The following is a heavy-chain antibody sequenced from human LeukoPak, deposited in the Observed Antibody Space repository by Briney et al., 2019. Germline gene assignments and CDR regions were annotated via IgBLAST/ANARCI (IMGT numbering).Heavy chain of an antibody. CDR2: IYSGGST. V-gene: IGHV3-53*04. D-gene: IGHD3-22*01. J-gene: IGHJ4*02. CDR3: ASSGYYDSSIFDY. CDR1: GFNVSSNY. Sequence: GGSLRLSCGASGFNVSSNYMSWVRQAPGKGLEWVSVIYSGGSTYYADPVKGRFTISRHNSKSTLYLQMNSLRPEDTAVYYCASSGYYDSSIFDYWGQGTLVTVSS.